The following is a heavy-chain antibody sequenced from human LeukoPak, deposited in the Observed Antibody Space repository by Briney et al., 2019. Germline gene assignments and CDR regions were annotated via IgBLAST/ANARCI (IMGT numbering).Heavy chain of an antibody. CDR1: GGSVSSGSYY. Sequence: SETLSLTCTVSGGSVSSGSYYWSWIRQPPGKGLEWIGYICYGGSTNYNPSLKSRVTISVDTSKNQFSLKLSSVTAADTAVYYCARGVPRLRWEAWGQGTLVTVSS. V-gene: IGHV4-61*01. J-gene: IGHJ5*02. CDR3: ARGVPRLRWEA. D-gene: IGHD4-23*01. CDR2: ICYGGST.